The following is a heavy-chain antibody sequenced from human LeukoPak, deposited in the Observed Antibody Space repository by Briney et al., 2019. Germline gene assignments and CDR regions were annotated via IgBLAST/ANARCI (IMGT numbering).Heavy chain of an antibody. CDR2: IYYSGST. V-gene: IGHV4-31*03. D-gene: IGHD4-17*01. J-gene: IGHJ4*02. CDR3: ARDLDYGDYGRPLGY. CDR1: GGSISSGGYY. Sequence: SETLSLTCTVSGGSISSGGYYWSWIRQHPGKGLEWIGYIYYSGSTYYNPSLKSRVTISVDTSKNQFSLKLSSVTAADTAVYYCARDLDYGDYGRPLGYWGQGTLVTVSS.